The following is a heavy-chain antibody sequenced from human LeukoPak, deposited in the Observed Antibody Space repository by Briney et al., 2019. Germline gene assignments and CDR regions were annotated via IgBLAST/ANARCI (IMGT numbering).Heavy chain of an antibody. Sequence: PGGSLRLSCVASGFTFSGNAMSWVRQTPGKGLEGVSAISVGGDGTYYADSGKGRFTISRDNSKNTLYLQMNSLRAEDTAMYYCTKFRGVSWDLLAFDYWGQGALVTVSS. CDR3: TKFRGVSWDLLAFDY. J-gene: IGHJ4*02. V-gene: IGHV3-23*01. CDR1: GFTFSGNA. D-gene: IGHD1-26*01. CDR2: ISVGGDGT.